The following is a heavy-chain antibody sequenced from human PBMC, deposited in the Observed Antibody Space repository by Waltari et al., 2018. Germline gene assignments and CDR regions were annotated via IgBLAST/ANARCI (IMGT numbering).Heavy chain of an antibody. D-gene: IGHD3-9*01. CDR3: AREAGSGIDWYHDY. V-gene: IGHV4-38-2*02. CDR1: DFSISSGFY. CDR2: ISDSGTT. Sequence: QMQESGPGLVKPSETLSPMCSVSDFSISSGFYWGWLRQSPGKGLEWIGSISDSGTTSYNPSRQIRCTISIDTSKNQFSLKLGSVTAADTAGLYCAREAGSGIDWYHDYWGQGILVTVSS. J-gene: IGHJ4*02.